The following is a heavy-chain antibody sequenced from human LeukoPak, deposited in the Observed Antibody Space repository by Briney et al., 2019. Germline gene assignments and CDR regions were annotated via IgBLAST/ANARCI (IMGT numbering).Heavy chain of an antibody. D-gene: IGHD3-10*01. Sequence: SETLSLTCAVYGGSFSGYYWSWIRQPPGKGLEWIGEINRSGSTNYNPSLKSRVTISVDTSKNQFSLKLSSVTAADTAVYYCARDGDQGAFDIWGQGTMVTVSS. CDR2: INRSGST. CDR1: GGSFSGYY. J-gene: IGHJ3*02. CDR3: ARDGDQGAFDI. V-gene: IGHV4-34*01.